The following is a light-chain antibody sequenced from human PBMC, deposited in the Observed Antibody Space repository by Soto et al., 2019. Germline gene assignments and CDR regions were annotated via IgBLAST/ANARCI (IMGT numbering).Light chain of an antibody. V-gene: IGKV1-5*01. J-gene: IGKJ1*01. CDR3: QQYNSYSRT. CDR2: DAS. CDR1: QSISSW. Sequence: TQSPSTLSASVGDRVTITCRASQSISSWLAWYQQKPGKAPKLLIYDASSLESGVPSRFSGSGSGTEFTLTISSLQPDDFATYYCQQYNSYSRTLGQGTKVDIK.